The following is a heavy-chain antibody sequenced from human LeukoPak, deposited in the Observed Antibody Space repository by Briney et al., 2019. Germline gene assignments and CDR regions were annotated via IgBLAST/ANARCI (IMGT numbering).Heavy chain of an antibody. CDR3: ARTSTECSSTSCYYYYYGMDV. V-gene: IGHV1-2*04. Sequence: ASVKVSCKASGFTFSNYNINWVRQAPGQGLEWMGWINPNSGGTNYAQKFQGWVTMTRDTSISTAYMELSRLRSDDTAVYYCARTSTECSSTSCYYYYYGMDVWGQGTTVTVSS. CDR2: INPNSGGT. CDR1: GFTFSNYN. J-gene: IGHJ6*02. D-gene: IGHD2-2*01.